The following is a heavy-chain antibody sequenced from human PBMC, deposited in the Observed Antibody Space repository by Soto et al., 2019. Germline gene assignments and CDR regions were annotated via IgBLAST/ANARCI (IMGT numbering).Heavy chain of an antibody. Sequence: SETLSLTCTVTGGSISSYYWSWIRQPPGKGLEWIGYIYYIGSTNYNPSLKSRVTISVDTSKNQFSLKLSSVTAADTAVYYCARGLRRQLLNWFDPWGQGTLVTVSS. J-gene: IGHJ5*02. D-gene: IGHD2-2*01. CDR1: GGSISSYY. V-gene: IGHV4-59*01. CDR2: IYYIGST. CDR3: ARGLRRQLLNWFDP.